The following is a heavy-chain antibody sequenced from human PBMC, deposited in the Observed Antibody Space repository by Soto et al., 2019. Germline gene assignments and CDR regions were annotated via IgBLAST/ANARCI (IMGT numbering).Heavy chain of an antibody. CDR1: GFTFSSYA. J-gene: IGHJ2*01. V-gene: IGHV3-30-3*01. CDR2: ISYDGSNK. CDR3: TRGGDYNGFYWYFDL. Sequence: QVQLVESGGGVVQPGRSPRLSCAASGFTFSSYAMHWVRQAPGKGLEWVAVISYDGSNKYYADSVTGRFTISRDNSKNTLYLQMNGLRAEDTAVYYCTRGGDYNGFYWYFDLWGRGTLVTVSS. D-gene: IGHD4-4*01.